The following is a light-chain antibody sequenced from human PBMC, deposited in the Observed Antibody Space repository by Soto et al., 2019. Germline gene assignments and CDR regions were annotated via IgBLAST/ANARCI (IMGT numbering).Light chain of an antibody. J-gene: IGKJ1*01. V-gene: IGKV1-5*01. CDR1: QSLSSW. Sequence: DIQMTQSPSTLSASVGDRVTITCRASQSLSSWLAWYQQKPGKAPNLLIYDASNLESGVPSRFSGSGSGTEFTLIISSLQPDDVATYYCQQYSTYPGTFGQGTKV. CDR3: QQYSTYPGT. CDR2: DAS.